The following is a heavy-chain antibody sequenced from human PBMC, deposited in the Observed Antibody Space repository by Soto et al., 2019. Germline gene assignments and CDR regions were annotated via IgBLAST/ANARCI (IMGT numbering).Heavy chain of an antibody. Sequence: GGSLRLSCAASGFTFSDYYMSWVRQAPGKGLEWVSYISGSGDYPNYADSVRGRFTISRDNAKNSLYLQMNSLRVEDTAVYYCARSDKWLVHLFDYWGQGTLVTVSS. J-gene: IGHJ4*02. CDR2: ISGSGDYP. V-gene: IGHV3-11*06. CDR1: GFTFSDYY. CDR3: ARSDKWLVHLFDY. D-gene: IGHD6-19*01.